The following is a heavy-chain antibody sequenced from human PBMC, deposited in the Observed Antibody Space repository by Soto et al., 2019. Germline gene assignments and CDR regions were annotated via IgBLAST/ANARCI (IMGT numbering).Heavy chain of an antibody. V-gene: IGHV3-23*01. Sequence: GTLRLSCAASGFTFSSYAMSWVRQAPGKGLEWVSAISGSGGSTYYADSVKGRFTISRDNSKNTLYLQMNSLRAEDTAVYYCAKDHHVDTAMVYFDYWGQGTLVTVSS. D-gene: IGHD5-18*01. J-gene: IGHJ4*02. CDR1: GFTFSSYA. CDR3: AKDHHVDTAMVYFDY. CDR2: ISGSGGST.